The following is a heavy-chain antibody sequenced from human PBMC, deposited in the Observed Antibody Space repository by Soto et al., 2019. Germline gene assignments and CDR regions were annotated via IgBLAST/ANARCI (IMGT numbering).Heavy chain of an antibody. D-gene: IGHD6-13*01. CDR3: AKGFIAAAGTEYFQH. CDR1: GFSFSNYA. V-gene: IGHV3-23*01. J-gene: IGHJ1*01. Sequence: GGSLRLSCAAPGFSFSNYAMSWVRQAPGKGLEWVSAITCIAGSIYHADSVRGRFTISRDISENTLFLQMNSLRAEDTAVYYCAKGFIAAAGTEYFQHWGQGTLVTVSS. CDR2: ITCIAGSI.